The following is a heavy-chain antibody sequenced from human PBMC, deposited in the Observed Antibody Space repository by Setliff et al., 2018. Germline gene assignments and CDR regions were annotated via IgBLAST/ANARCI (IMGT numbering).Heavy chain of an antibody. D-gene: IGHD3-10*01. V-gene: IGHV1-18*01. Sequence: GYSFTSYGISWVRQAPGQGLEWMGWISAYNDNKNYAQKFQGRVTMTTDTSTNTVFMELRSLRSDDTAMFYCARVVYYASGSSLSYGMDVWGQGTAVTVS. J-gene: IGHJ6*02. CDR1: GYSFTSYG. CDR2: ISAYNDNK. CDR3: ARVVYYASGSSLSYGMDV.